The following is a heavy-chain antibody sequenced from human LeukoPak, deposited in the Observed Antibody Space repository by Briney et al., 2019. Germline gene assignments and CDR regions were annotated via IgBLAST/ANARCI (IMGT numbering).Heavy chain of an antibody. CDR1: ASTFISYG. Sequence: GRSLTPSCAPAASTFISYGMRWVRQHPGKGREWGAFISYDGRNKYYADAVKGRFTISRDNSKNTLYLQMNSLRAEDTAVYYCAKDRGYYYFDYWGQGTLVTVSS. J-gene: IGHJ4*02. D-gene: IGHD5-18*01. CDR3: AKDRGYYYFDY. CDR2: ISYDGRNK. V-gene: IGHV3-30*18.